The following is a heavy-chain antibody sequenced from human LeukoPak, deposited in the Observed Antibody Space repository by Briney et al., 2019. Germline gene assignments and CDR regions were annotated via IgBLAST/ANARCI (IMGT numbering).Heavy chain of an antibody. J-gene: IGHJ4*02. CDR2: MNPNSGNT. Sequence: ASVKVSCKASGYTFTSYDINWVRQATGQGLEWMGWMNPNSGNTGYAQKFQGRVTITRNTSISTAYMELSSLRSEDTAVYYCAVNYYDSSGPLNCGQGTLVTVSS. CDR3: AVNYYDSSGPLN. D-gene: IGHD3-22*01. V-gene: IGHV1-8*03. CDR1: GYTFTSYD.